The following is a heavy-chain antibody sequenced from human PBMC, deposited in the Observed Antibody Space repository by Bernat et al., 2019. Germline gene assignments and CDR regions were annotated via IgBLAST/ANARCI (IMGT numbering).Heavy chain of an antibody. J-gene: IGHJ4*02. CDR2: IWYDGSNK. CDR3: ARQGYDFWSGPHYYFDY. D-gene: IGHD3-3*01. CDR1: GFTFSSYG. V-gene: IGHV3-33*01. Sequence: QVQLVESGGGVVQPGRSLRLSCAASGFTFSSYGMHWVRQAPGKGLEWVAVIWYDGSNKYYVDSVKGRFTISRDNSKNTLYLQMNSLRAEDTAVYYCARQGYDFWSGPHYYFDYWGQGTLVTVSS.